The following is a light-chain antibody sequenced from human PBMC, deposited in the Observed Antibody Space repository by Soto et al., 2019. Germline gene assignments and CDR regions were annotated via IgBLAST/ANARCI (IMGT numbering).Light chain of an antibody. CDR3: LQRVTWSLGLT. Sequence: PAILSLSTGARATLSCRARQSVRTSLAWYQQKPGQTPRLLIYDGSNRATDIPARFSGGGSGTNFTLIIGSLESGDSAVNYCLQRVTWSLGLTLAGGSIVDIK. J-gene: IGKJ4*01. V-gene: IGKV3-11*01. CDR1: QSVRTS. CDR2: DGS.